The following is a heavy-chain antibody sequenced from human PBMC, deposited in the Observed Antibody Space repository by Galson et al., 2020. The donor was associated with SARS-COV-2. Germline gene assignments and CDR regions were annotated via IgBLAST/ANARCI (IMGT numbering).Heavy chain of an antibody. CDR1: GYIFTTYW. CDR3: AIHVYDSGDYAHYYYDGMDV. V-gene: IGHV5-51*01. Sequence: KIGESLKICCEGSGYIFTTYWIGWVRQMPGKDLEWMGVIYPGNSDTNYSPSFQGQVTISADKSISTAYLQWSSLKASDTAMYYCAIHVYDSGDYAHYYYDGMDVWGQGTTVTVSS. J-gene: IGHJ6*02. CDR2: IYPGNSDT. D-gene: IGHD4-17*01.